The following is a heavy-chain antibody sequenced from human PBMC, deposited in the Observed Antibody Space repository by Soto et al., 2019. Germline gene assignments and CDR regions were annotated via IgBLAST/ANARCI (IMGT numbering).Heavy chain of an antibody. J-gene: IGHJ4*02. CDR3: ARAPKVSGSAQTRPDF. D-gene: IGHD6-6*01. CDR2: ISPSGTT. V-gene: IGHV4-34*01. Sequence: SETLSLNCSLYSGSLSGYYWSWIRQPPGKGLEWIGEISPSGTTNYSPSLKSRVSISVDTSKNQFSLNLTSLTAADTAVYYCARAPKVSGSAQTRPDFWGQGSLVTVSS. CDR1: SGSLSGYY.